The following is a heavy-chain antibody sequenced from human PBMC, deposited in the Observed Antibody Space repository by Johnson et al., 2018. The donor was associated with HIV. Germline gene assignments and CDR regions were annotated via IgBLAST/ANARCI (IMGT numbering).Heavy chain of an antibody. CDR1: GFTVSSNY. V-gene: IGHV3-53*01. J-gene: IGHJ3*02. D-gene: IGHD6-19*01. Sequence: VQVLESGGGLIQPGGSLRLSCAASGFTVSSNYMSWVRQAPGKGLEWVSIIYSGGSTDYADSVKGRFTISRDNSKNTLYLQMNSLRAEDTAVYYCARDNVAVAGGASDIWGQGTMVIVSS. CDR3: ARDNVAVAGGASDI. CDR2: IYSGGST.